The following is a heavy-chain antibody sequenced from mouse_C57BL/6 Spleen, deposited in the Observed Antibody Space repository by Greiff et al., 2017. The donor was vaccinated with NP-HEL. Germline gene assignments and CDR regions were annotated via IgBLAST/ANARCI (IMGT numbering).Heavy chain of an antibody. V-gene: IGHV1-64*01. CDR1: GYTFTSYW. CDR3: ARRPYDYDAAWFAY. Sequence: VQLQQPGAELVKPGASVKLSCKASGYTFTSYWMHWVKQRPGQGLEWIGMIHPNSGSTNYNEKFKSKATLTVDKSSSTAYMQLSSLTSEDSAVYYCARRPYDYDAAWFAYWGQGTLVTVSA. J-gene: IGHJ3*01. CDR2: IHPNSGST. D-gene: IGHD2-4*01.